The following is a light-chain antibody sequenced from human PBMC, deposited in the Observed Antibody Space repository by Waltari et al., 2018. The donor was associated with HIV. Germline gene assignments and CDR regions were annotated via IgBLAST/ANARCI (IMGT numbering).Light chain of an antibody. CDR2: DVT. CDR3: ASYITSATPV. J-gene: IGLJ2*01. Sequence: QSALTQPASVSGSPGQSITISCDVDDYKYVSWYQHHPGKAPKVIIYDVTNRPSGLSYRCSGSKSGNTATLTISGLQPEDEADYCCASYITSATPVFGGGTKLTVL. CDR1: DVDDYKY. V-gene: IGLV2-14*01.